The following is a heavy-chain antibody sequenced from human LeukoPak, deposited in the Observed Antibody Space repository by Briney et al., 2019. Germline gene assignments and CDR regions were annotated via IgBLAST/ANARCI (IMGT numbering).Heavy chain of an antibody. CDR2: IIPIFGTA. CDR1: GGTFSSYA. Sequence: SVKVSCKASGGTFSSYAISWVRQAPGQGLEWMGGIIPIFGTANYAQKFQGRVTITADESTSTAYMELISLRSEDTAVYYCATVDTAMVPFYYWGQGTLVTVSS. V-gene: IGHV1-69*13. D-gene: IGHD5-18*01. J-gene: IGHJ4*02. CDR3: ATVDTAMVPFYY.